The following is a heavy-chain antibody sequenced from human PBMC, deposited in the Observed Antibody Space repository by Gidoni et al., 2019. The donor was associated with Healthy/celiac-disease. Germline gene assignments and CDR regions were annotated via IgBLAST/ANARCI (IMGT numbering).Heavy chain of an antibody. V-gene: IGHV3-11*01. CDR1: GFTLICSY. CDR2: SSSSGSTI. Sequence: QVQLVESGGCLVKPGGSRARPCAASGFTLICSYMCWIRQAPGKGLEWVSYSSSSGSTIYYADSVKGRFTISRDNAKNSLYLQMNSLRAEDTAVYYCARRFLRVAVAGDAFDIWGQGTMVTVSS. CDR3: ARRFLRVAVAGDAFDI. J-gene: IGHJ3*02. D-gene: IGHD6-19*01.